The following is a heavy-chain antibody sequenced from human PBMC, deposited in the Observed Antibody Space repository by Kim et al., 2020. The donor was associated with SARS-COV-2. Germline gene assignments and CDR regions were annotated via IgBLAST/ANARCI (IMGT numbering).Heavy chain of an antibody. CDR3: SRGDILTKYTLFDY. V-gene: IGHV3-64*01. Sequence: AHSVKGRCTISRDNSKNTVYLQMGSVRAEDMAVYYCSRGDILTKYTLFDYWGQGTLVTVSS. D-gene: IGHD3-9*01. J-gene: IGHJ4*02.